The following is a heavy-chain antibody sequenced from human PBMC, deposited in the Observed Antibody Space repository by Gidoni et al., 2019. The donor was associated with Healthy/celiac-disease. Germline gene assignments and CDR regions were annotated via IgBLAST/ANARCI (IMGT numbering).Heavy chain of an antibody. J-gene: IGHJ5*02. CDR1: GFTFSSYA. Sequence: EVQLLESGGGLVQPGGSLRLSCAASGFTFSSYAMSWVRQAPGKGLAWVSVISGSGVRKYYEDAVKGRFTISRDNSKNPLYLKMNSLRAEDTAVYYWAKAPGYSDENNWFDPWGQGTLVTVSS. CDR2: ISGSGVRK. CDR3: AKAPGYSDENNWFDP. V-gene: IGHV3-23*01. D-gene: IGHD5-18*01.